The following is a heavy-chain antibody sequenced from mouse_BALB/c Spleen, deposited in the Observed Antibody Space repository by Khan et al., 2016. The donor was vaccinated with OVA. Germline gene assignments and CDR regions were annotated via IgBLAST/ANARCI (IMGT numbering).Heavy chain of an antibody. CDR1: GFTFSDYY. Sequence: EVELVESGGGLVKPGGSLKLSCAASGFTFSDYYMYWVRQTPEKRLEWVATISDGGSYTYYPDSVKGRFTISRGDVKNNLYLQMSSLTSEDTAMYYCARGFYGDPFAYWGQGTLVTVSA. V-gene: IGHV5-4*02. CDR3: ARGFYGDPFAY. D-gene: IGHD2-13*01. J-gene: IGHJ3*01. CDR2: ISDGGSYT.